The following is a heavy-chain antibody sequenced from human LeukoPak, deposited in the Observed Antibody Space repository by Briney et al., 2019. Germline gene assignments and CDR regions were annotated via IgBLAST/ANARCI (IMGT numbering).Heavy chain of an antibody. V-gene: IGHV4-39*07. CDR1: GGSISRRSYY. CDR2: IYSSGST. J-gene: IGHJ4*02. D-gene: IGHD5-18*01. Sequence: PSETLSLTCTVSGGSISRRSYYWGWIRQPPGKGLEWIGIIYSSGSTYSNPSLKSRVTISLDTSKSQLSLKVSSVTAADTAVYYCAGRSGYSYGDFDYWGQGTLVTVSS. CDR3: AGRSGYSYGDFDY.